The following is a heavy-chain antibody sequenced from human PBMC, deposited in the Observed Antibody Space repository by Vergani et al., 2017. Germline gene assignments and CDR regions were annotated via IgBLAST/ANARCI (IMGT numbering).Heavy chain of an antibody. Sequence: QVQLVQSGAEVKKPGASVKVSCKASGYTFTSYGISWVRQAPGQGLEWMGWISAYNGNTNYAQKLQGRVTMTTDTSTSTAYMELRSLRSDDTAVYYCARDEGRRDVWRSDRLGDAFDIWGQGTMVTVSS. D-gene: IGHD3-16*02. J-gene: IGHJ3*02. CDR2: ISAYNGNT. V-gene: IGHV1-18*01. CDR1: GYTFTSYG. CDR3: ARDEGRRDVWRSDRLGDAFDI.